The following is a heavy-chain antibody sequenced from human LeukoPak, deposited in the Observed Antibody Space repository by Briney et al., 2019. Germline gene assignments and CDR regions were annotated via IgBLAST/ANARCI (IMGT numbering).Heavy chain of an antibody. CDR2: VRGHGGST. CDR1: GFSFRNYT. D-gene: IGHD3/OR15-3a*01. Sequence: PGGSLRLSCAASGFSFRNYTMSWVRQAPGKGLEWVSSVRGHGGSTYYADSVKGRFTISRDNSKNTLYMQMNTMRREDAVVYYCAKDPGIYDLSFPWDYWGQGTLVTVSS. V-gene: IGHV3-23*01. J-gene: IGHJ4*02. CDR3: AKDPGIYDLSFPWDY.